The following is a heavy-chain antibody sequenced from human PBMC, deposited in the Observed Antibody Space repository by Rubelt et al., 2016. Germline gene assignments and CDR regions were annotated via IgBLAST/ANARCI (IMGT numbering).Heavy chain of an antibody. Sequence: QVQLRQWGAGLLKPSETLSLTCAVYGGSFSGYIWTWIRQAPGQGLEWIGEVAEDGTTYYTPPLRSRVTMSADKSKNQFSLGRTSVIGADSAVYYCARKAARFCFDYWGQGILVTVSS. D-gene: IGHD6-6*01. J-gene: IGHJ4*02. V-gene: IGHV4-34*01. CDR2: VAEDGTT. CDR3: ARKAARFCFDY. CDR1: GGSFSGYI.